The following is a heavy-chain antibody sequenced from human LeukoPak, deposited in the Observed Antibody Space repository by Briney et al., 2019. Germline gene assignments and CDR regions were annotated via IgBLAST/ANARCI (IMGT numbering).Heavy chain of an antibody. Sequence: TSETLSLTCAVYGGSFSGYYWSWIRQPPGEGLEWIGYIYYSGNTYYNPSLKSRVTISVDTSKNQFSLKLSSVTAADTAVYYCARLTKNDSGSFRFGKKKRGYMDVWGKGTTVTISS. CDR2: IYYSGNT. V-gene: IGHV4-59*08. D-gene: IGHD3-10*01. J-gene: IGHJ6*03. CDR1: GGSFSGYY. CDR3: ARLTKNDSGSFRFGKKKRGYMDV.